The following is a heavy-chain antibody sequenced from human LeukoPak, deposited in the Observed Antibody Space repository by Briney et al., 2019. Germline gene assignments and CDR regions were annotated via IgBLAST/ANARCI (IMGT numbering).Heavy chain of an antibody. CDR2: ISGSGGST. CDR3: VKDRGSIAVAGTFVSWFDP. CDR1: GFTFSSYA. D-gene: IGHD6-19*01. V-gene: IGHV3-23*01. J-gene: IGHJ5*02. Sequence: GGSLRLSCAASGFTFSSYAMSWVRQAPGKGLEWVSAISGSGGSTYYADSVKGRFTISRDNSKNTLYLQMNSLRAEDTAVYYCVKDRGSIAVAGTFVSWFDPWGQGTLVTVSS.